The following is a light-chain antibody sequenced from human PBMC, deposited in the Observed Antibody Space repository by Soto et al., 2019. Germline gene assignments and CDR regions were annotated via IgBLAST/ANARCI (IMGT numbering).Light chain of an antibody. V-gene: IGKV1-5*03. CDR1: QSISSW. CDR2: KAS. J-gene: IGKJ4*01. CDR3: QQLNSYPLT. Sequence: DIQMTQSPSTLSAFVGDRVTITCRATQSISSWLAWYQQKPGEAPQLLIYKASNLESGVPSRFSGSGSGTDFTLTISSLQPEDFATYYCQQLNSYPLTFGGGTKVDIK.